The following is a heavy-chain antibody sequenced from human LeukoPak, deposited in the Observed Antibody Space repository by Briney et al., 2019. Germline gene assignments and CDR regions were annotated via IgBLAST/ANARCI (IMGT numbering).Heavy chain of an antibody. V-gene: IGHV3-20*04. J-gene: IGHJ4*02. D-gene: IGHD3-9*01. Sequence: GGSLRLSCAASGFAFDDYGMSWVRQPPGKGLEWLSSMTWNGDYTGYADSVRGRFTISRDNARDSLYLQMNSLTVEDTALHYCASHLYDRTGSYHGVDYWGQGILVTVSS. CDR1: GFAFDDYG. CDR3: ASHLYDRTGSYHGVDY. CDR2: MTWNGDYT.